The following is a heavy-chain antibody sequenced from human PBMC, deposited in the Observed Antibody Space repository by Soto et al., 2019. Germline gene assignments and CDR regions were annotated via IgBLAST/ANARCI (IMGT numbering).Heavy chain of an antibody. J-gene: IGHJ3*02. V-gene: IGHV3-21*01. Sequence: GGSLRLSCAASGFTCSSYSMNWVRQAPGKGLEWVSSISSSSSYIYYADSVKGRFTISRDNAKNSLYLQMNSLRAEDTAVYYCAREAADAFDIWGQGTMVTVSS. CDR1: GFTCSSYS. CDR3: AREAADAFDI. CDR2: ISSSSSYI.